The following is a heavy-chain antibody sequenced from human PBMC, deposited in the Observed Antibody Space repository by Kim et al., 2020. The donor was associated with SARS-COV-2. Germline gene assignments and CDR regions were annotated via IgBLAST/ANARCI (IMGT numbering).Heavy chain of an antibody. J-gene: IGHJ6*02. CDR3: SATVPAAMYYYYYGMDV. Sequence: LKSRVTISVDTSKNQFSLKLSSVTAADTAVYYCSATVPAAMYYYYYGMDVWGQGTTVTVSS. D-gene: IGHD2-2*01. V-gene: IGHV4-39*01.